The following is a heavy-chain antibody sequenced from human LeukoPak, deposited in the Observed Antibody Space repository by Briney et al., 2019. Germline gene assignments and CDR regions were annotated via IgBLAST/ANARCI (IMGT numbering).Heavy chain of an antibody. V-gene: IGHV1-2*04. CDR1: GYTFTSYG. CDR2: INPNSGGT. J-gene: IGHJ5*02. D-gene: IGHD6-13*01. Sequence: ASVKVSCKASGYTFTSYGITWVRQAPGQGLEWMGWINPNSGGTNYAQKFQGWVTMTRDTSISTAYMELSRLRSDDTAVYYCARALGSSSWYWFDPWGQGTLVTVSS. CDR3: ARALGSSSWYWFDP.